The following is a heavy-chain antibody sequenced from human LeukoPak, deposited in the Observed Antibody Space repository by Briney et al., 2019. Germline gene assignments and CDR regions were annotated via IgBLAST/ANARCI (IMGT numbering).Heavy chain of an antibody. CDR3: ARDFHIFDY. V-gene: IGHV3-7*01. CDR1: GFTFSSYW. CDR2: IKHDGSEK. Sequence: AGGSLRLSCAASGFTFSSYWMTWVGQAPGRGLEWVANIKHDGSEKYYVDSVKGRFTISRDNAKNSLYLQMNSLRAEGTAVYYCARDFHIFDYWGQGALVTVSS. J-gene: IGHJ4*02. D-gene: IGHD2/OR15-2a*01.